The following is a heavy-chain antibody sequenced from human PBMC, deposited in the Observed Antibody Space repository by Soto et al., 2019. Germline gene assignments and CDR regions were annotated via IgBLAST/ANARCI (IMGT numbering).Heavy chain of an antibody. J-gene: IGHJ5*02. D-gene: IGHD4-4*01. Sequence: QVQLVESGGGVVQPGRSLRLSCAASGFTFSSYGMHWVRQAPGKGLDWVAVIWYDGSNKYYADSVKGRFTISRDNSKNTLYLQMNILRAEDTAVYYGSRESGALTVPRDNWFDPWGQGTLVTVSS. CDR2: IWYDGSNK. CDR3: SRESGALTVPRDNWFDP. CDR1: GFTFSSYG. V-gene: IGHV3-33*01.